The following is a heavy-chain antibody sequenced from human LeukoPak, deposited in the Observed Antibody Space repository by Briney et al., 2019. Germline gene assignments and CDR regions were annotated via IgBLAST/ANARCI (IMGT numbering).Heavy chain of an antibody. CDR1: GGSFSGYY. D-gene: IGHD6-13*01. CDR3: ARDLYSSSWYGTARGYNWFDP. CDR2: INHSGST. Sequence: KPSETLSLTCAVYGGSFSGYYWSWIRQPPGKGLEWIGEINHSGSTNYNPSLKSRVTISVDTSKNQFSLKLSSVTAADTAVYYCARDLYSSSWYGTARGYNWFDPWGQGTLVTVSS. V-gene: IGHV4-34*01. J-gene: IGHJ5*02.